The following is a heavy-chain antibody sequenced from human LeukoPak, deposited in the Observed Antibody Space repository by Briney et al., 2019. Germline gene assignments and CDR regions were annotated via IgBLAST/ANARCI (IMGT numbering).Heavy chain of an antibody. D-gene: IGHD3-22*01. CDR3: AREILRYDYDSSGYG. J-gene: IGHJ4*02. Sequence: GGSLRLSCAASGFTFSDYYMSWIRQAPGKGLEWVSYISSSGSTIYYADSVKGRFTISRDNSKNTLYLQMNSLRAEDTAVYYCAREILRYDYDSSGYGWGQGTLVTVSS. CDR1: GFTFSDYY. CDR2: ISSSGSTI. V-gene: IGHV3-11*04.